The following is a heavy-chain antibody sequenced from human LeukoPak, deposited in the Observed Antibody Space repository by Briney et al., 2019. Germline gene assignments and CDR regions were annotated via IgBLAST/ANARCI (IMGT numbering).Heavy chain of an antibody. CDR3: AREGIAAAGTLYFDY. D-gene: IGHD6-13*01. CDR1: GILVSSNY. J-gene: IGHJ4*02. CDR2: IDSTGST. V-gene: IGHV3-66*01. Sequence: GGPLRLSCVASGILVSSNYMSWVRQAPGKGLEWVSFIDSTGSTYYADSVKGRFTISRDNSKNTLYLQMNSLRAEDTAVYYCAREGIAAAGTLYFDYWGQGTLVTVSS.